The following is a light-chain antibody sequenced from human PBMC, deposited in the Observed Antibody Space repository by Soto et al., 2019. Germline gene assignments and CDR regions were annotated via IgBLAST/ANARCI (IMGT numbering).Light chain of an antibody. V-gene: IGLV1-44*01. Sequence: QSVLTQPPSVSGTPGQRVNMSCSGSSSNIGSKSVSWYQHLPQTAPKLLIYSNNQRPSGVPGRFSGSKSGTSASLAISELQSDDETQYYCAAWDDSLNVLVFGEGTKLTVL. CDR1: SSNIGSKS. J-gene: IGLJ2*01. CDR2: SNN. CDR3: AAWDDSLNVLV.